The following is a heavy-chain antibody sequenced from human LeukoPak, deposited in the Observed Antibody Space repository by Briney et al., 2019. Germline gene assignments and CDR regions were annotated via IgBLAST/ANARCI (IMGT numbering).Heavy chain of an antibody. V-gene: IGHV3-7*01. CDR2: INQDGSKE. D-gene: IGHD5-12*01. CDR1: GFTFSNHW. Sequence: QAGGSLRLSCAASGFTFSNHWMTWVRQAPGKGLEWVAHINQDGSKEYYMDSVKARFTISRDNAKNSLSLQMNSLRAEDTAVYYCVRDGGVSGYDLLDYWGQGTLVTVSS. CDR3: VRDGGVSGYDLLDY. J-gene: IGHJ4*02.